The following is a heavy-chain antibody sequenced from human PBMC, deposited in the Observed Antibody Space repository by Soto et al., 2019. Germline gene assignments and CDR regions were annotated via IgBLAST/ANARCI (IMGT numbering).Heavy chain of an antibody. CDR1: GYIFSKYA. CDR2: LNVVTGNT. V-gene: IGHV1-3*01. J-gene: IGHJ5*02. CDR3: ARASRDFLLWFDP. Sequence: QVQLVQSGGEVKKPGASVKVSCKSSGYIFSKYAIHCVRPVPGHKLEWMGWLNVVTGNTKYSQKFQGRVTITRDTSAATPYMELRSLTSDDTAVYYCARASRDFLLWFDPWGQGTLVTVSS. D-gene: IGHD2-21*01.